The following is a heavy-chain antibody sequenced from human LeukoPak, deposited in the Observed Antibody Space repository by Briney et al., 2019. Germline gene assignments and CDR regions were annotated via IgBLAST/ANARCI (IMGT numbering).Heavy chain of an antibody. CDR3: ARDLDRLLWFGELPPSYYYGMDV. J-gene: IGHJ6*04. Sequence: GASVKVSCKASGYTFTSYYMHWVRQAPGQGLEWMGIINPSGGSTSYAQKFQGRVTMTRDTSTSTVYMELCSLRSEDTAVYYCARDLDRLLWFGELPPSYYYGMDVWGKGTTVTVSS. CDR1: GYTFTSYY. D-gene: IGHD3-10*01. CDR2: INPSGGST. V-gene: IGHV1-46*01.